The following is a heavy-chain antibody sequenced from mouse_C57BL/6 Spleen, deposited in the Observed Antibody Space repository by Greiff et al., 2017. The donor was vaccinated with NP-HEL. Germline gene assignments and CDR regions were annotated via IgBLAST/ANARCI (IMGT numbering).Heavy chain of an antibody. CDR2: IDPETGGT. CDR3: TRTLRSRYFDV. D-gene: IGHD6-5*01. Sequence: VQLQQSGAELVRPGASVTLSCKASGYTFTDYEMHWVKQTPVHGLEWIGAIDPETGGTAYNQKFKGKAILTADKSSSTAYMELRSLTSEDSAVYYCTRTLRSRYFDVWGTGTTVTVSS. V-gene: IGHV1-15*01. J-gene: IGHJ1*03. CDR1: GYTFTDYE.